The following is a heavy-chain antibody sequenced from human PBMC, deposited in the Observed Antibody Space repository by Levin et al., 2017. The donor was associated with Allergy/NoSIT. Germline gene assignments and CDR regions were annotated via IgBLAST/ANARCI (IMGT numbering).Heavy chain of an antibody. CDR1: GFTFSSYG. Sequence: PGGSLRLSCAASGFTFSSYGMHWVRQAPGKGLEWVAVISYDGSNKYYADSVKGRFTISRDNSKNTLYLQMNSLRAEDTAVYYCAKIGYSSSWQPDYWGQGTLVTVSS. CDR3: AKIGYSSSWQPDY. J-gene: IGHJ4*02. V-gene: IGHV3-30*18. D-gene: IGHD6-13*01. CDR2: ISYDGSNK.